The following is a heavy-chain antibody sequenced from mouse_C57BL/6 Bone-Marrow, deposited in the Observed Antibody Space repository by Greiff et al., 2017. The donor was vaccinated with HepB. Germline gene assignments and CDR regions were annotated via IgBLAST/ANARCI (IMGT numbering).Heavy chain of an antibody. D-gene: IGHD2-12*01. CDR3: AKFYDPYAMDY. J-gene: IGHJ4*01. Sequence: VQLQQSGAELVKPGASVKMSCKASGYTFTSYWITWVKQRPGQGLEWIGDIYPGSGSTNYNEKFKSKATLTVDTSSSTAYMQLSSLTSEDSAVYYCAKFYDPYAMDYWGQGTSVTVSS. CDR1: GYTFTSYW. V-gene: IGHV1-55*01. CDR2: IYPGSGST.